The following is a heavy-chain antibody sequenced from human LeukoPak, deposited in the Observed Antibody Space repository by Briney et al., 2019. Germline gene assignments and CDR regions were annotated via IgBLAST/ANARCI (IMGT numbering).Heavy chain of an antibody. CDR1: GFTFSSYS. J-gene: IGHJ4*02. CDR3: ARDRALWFGELDYYFDY. Sequence: PGGSLRLSCAASGFTFSSYSMNWVRQAPGKGLEWVSYISSSSSTIYYADSVKGRFTISRDNAKNSLYLQMNSLRAEDTAVYYCARDRALWFGELDYYFDYWGQGTLVTVSS. V-gene: IGHV3-48*04. CDR2: ISSSSSTI. D-gene: IGHD3-10*01.